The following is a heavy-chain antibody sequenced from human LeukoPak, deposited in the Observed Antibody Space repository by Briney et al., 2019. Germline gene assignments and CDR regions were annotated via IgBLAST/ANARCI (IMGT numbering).Heavy chain of an antibody. Sequence: SETLSLTCTVSGDSKSYHKWSWIRQSPGKRLEWIGYIKQSGGTNYNPSLKSRVTISVDTSKNRFSLQLRSVTAADTAVYYCANEWSAFDFWGQGTMVTVSS. D-gene: IGHD3-3*01. J-gene: IGHJ3*01. CDR1: GDSKSYHK. V-gene: IGHV4-59*11. CDR3: ANEWSAFDF. CDR2: IKQSGGT.